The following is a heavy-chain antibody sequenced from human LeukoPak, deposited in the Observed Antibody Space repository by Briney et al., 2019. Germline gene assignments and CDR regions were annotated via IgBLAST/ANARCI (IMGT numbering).Heavy chain of an antibody. J-gene: IGHJ4*02. CDR3: ARERWELLGFDY. V-gene: IGHV3-21*01. Sequence: PGGSLRLSCAASGFTFSSYSMNWVRQAPGKGLEWVSSISSSSSYIYYADSVKGRFTISRDNAKNSLYLQMNSLRAEDTAVYYCARERWELLGFDYWGQGTLVTVSS. D-gene: IGHD1-26*01. CDR2: ISSSSSYI. CDR1: GFTFSSYS.